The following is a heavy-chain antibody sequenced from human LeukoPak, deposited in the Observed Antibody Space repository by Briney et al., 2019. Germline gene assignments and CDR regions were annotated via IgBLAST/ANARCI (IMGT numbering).Heavy chain of an antibody. J-gene: IGHJ5*02. Sequence: SETLSHTCAVYGGSFSGYYWSWIRQPPGKGLEWIGEINHSGSTNYNPSLKSRVTISVDTSKNQFSLKLSSVTAADTAVYYCARHLITIFGVVTAAFDPWGQGTLVTVSS. V-gene: IGHV4-34*01. D-gene: IGHD3-3*01. CDR1: GGSFSGYY. CDR2: INHSGST. CDR3: ARHLITIFGVVTAAFDP.